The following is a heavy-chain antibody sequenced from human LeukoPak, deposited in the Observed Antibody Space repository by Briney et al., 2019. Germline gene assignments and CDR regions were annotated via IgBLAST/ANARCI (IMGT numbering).Heavy chain of an antibody. V-gene: IGHV1-2*02. CDR3: ARNGAPGPHYYYMDV. Sequence: ASVKVSCKASGYTFTGHYMHWVRQAPGQGLEWMGWINPNNGATNYAQKFQGRVTMTKATSISTAYMELNRLRSDDTAVYYCARNGAPGPHYYYMDVWGKGTTVTVSS. CDR1: GYTFTGHY. CDR2: INPNNGAT. J-gene: IGHJ6*03. D-gene: IGHD2-8*01.